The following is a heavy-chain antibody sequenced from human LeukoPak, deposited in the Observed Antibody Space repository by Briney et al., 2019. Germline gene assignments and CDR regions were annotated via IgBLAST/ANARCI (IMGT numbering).Heavy chain of an antibody. J-gene: IGHJ6*03. V-gene: IGHV3-23*01. D-gene: IGHD3-22*01. CDR3: AKVRSSAYYPNDMDV. CDR2: ICGYSETT. CDR1: GFTFTTYA. Sequence: GGSLRLSCAASGFTFTTYAMTWVRQAPGKGLEWVSGICGYSETTYYADSVKGRFTISRDNSKNTLFLQMNSLTAEDTAVYYCAKVRSSAYYPNDMDVWGKGTKVTV.